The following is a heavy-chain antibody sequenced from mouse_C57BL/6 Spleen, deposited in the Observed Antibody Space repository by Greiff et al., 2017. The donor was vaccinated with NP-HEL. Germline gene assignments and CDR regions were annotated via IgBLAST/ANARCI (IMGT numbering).Heavy chain of an antibody. V-gene: IGHV1-78*01. CDR1: GYTFTDHT. CDR3: ARSGFPPYYGSSYRYFDV. Sequence: QVQLQQSDAELVKPGASVKISCKVSGYTFTDHTIHWMKQRPEQGLEWIGYIYPRDGSTKYNEKFKGKATLTADKSSSTAYMQLNSLTSEDSAVYFCARSGFPPYYGSSYRYFDVWGTGTTVTVSS. CDR2: IYPRDGST. J-gene: IGHJ1*03. D-gene: IGHD1-1*01.